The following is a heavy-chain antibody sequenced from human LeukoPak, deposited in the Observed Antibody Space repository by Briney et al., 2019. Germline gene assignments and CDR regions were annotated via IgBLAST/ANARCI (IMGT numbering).Heavy chain of an antibody. D-gene: IGHD2-15*01. CDR3: VLCIGTINWFEP. CDR2: IYYSGST. J-gene: IGHJ5*02. Sequence: PSETLSLTCTVSGGSLSSYYWSWIRQPPGKGLEWIGYIYYSGSTNYNPSLKSRVTISVDTSKSQFSLKLSSVTAADTAVYSCVLCIGTINWFEPWGQGTLVTVSS. CDR1: GGSLSSYY. V-gene: IGHV4-59*08.